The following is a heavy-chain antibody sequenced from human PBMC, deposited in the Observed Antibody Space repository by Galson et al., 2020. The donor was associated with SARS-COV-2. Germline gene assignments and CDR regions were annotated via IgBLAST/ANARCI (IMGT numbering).Heavy chain of an antibody. CDR1: GFSLSNARMG. D-gene: IGHD3-22*01. V-gene: IGHV2-26*01. CDR2: IFSNDEK. CDR3: ARNPENYYYDSSGYSFNWYFDL. Sequence: ESGPTLVKPTETLTLTCTVSGFSLSNARMGVSWIRQPPGKALEWLAHIFSNDEKSYSTSLKSRLTISKDTSKSQVVLTMTNMDPVDTATYYCARNPENYYYDSSGYSFNWYFDLWGRGTLVTVSS. J-gene: IGHJ2*01.